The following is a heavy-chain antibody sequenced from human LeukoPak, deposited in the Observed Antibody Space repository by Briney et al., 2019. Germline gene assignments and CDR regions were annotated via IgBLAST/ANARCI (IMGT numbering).Heavy chain of an antibody. V-gene: IGHV4-59*12. D-gene: IGHD3-9*01. CDR1: GGSISSYY. CDR3: ARGADYDIYL. Sequence: SETLSLTCTVSGGSISSYYWSWIRQPPGKGLEWIGYIYYSGSTNYNPSLKSRVTISVDTSKNQFSLKLSSVTAADTAVYYCARGADYDIYLRGQGTLVTVSS. J-gene: IGHJ4*02. CDR2: IYYSGST.